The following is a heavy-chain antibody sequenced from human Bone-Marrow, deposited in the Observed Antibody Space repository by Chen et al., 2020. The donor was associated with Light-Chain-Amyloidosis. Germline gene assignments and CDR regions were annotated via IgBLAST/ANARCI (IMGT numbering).Heavy chain of an antibody. J-gene: IGHJ4*02. Sequence: EVQLEQSGPEVKKPGEFLKISCKGSGYTFPNYWIGWVRQMPGKGLECMGVIYPDDSDARYSPSFEGQVTISADKSITPAYLQWRSLKASDTAMYYCARRRDGYNFDYWGQGTLVTVSS. V-gene: IGHV5-51*01. CDR1: GYTFPNYW. CDR2: IYPDDSDA. CDR3: ARRRDGYNFDY. D-gene: IGHD5-12*01.